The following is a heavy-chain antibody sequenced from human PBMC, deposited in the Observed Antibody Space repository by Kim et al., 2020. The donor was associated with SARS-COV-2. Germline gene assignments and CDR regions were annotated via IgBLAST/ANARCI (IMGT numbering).Heavy chain of an antibody. Sequence: STHYSPSFQGHVTISADQSISTAYLQWSSLKASDTAMYYCALRENWFDPWGQGTLVTVSS. CDR3: ALRENWFDP. J-gene: IGHJ5*02. CDR2: ST. V-gene: IGHV5-10-1*01.